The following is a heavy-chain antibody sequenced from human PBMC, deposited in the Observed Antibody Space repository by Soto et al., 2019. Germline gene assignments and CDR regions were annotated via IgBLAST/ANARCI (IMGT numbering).Heavy chain of an antibody. CDR1: GGTFSSYA. V-gene: IGHV1-69*13. CDR2: IIPIFGTA. J-gene: IGHJ5*02. Sequence: SVKVSCKASGGTFSSYAISWVRQAPGQGLEWMGGIIPIFGTANYAQKFQGRVTITADESTSTAYMELSSLRSEDTAVYYCAKDPSPRYCTNGVCPLNWFDPWGQGTLVTVS. D-gene: IGHD2-8*01. CDR3: AKDPSPRYCTNGVCPLNWFDP.